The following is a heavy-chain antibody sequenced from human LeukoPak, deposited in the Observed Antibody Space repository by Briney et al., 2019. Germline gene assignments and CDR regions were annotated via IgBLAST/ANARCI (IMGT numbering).Heavy chain of an antibody. CDR3: ARDLVDYYGSGSYYL. Sequence: GGSLRLSCAASGFTFSSYAMHWVRQAPGKGLEWVAVISYDGSNKYYADSVKGRFTIPRDNSKNTLYLQMNSLRAEDTAVYYCARDLVDYYGSGSYYLWGQGTLVTVSS. CDR2: ISYDGSNK. D-gene: IGHD3-10*01. J-gene: IGHJ4*02. V-gene: IGHV3-30-3*01. CDR1: GFTFSSYA.